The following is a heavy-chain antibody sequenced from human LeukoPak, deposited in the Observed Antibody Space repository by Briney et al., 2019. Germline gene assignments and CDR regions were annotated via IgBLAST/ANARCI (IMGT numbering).Heavy chain of an antibody. D-gene: IGHD2-2*01. CDR2: ISYDGRNK. Sequence: GGSLRLSCAASGFTFNNYGMHWVRQAPGKGLEWVAVISYDGRNKHYPDSVKGRFTISRDISTDTLWLQMDSLGTEDTAVYYCAKGPLRGTAAATDYWGQGTLVTVSS. CDR3: AKGPLRGTAAATDY. J-gene: IGHJ4*02. CDR1: GFTFNNYG. V-gene: IGHV3-30*18.